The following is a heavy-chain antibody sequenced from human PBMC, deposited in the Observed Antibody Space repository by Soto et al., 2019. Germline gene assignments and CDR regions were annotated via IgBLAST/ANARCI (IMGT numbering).Heavy chain of an antibody. J-gene: IGHJ4*02. Sequence: GGSLRLSCAASGFTFSSYGMHWVRQAPGKGLEWVAVISYDGSNKYYADSVKGRFTISRDNSKNTLYLQMNSLRAEDTAVYYCAKDLGLLRYFDWLGSDYWGQGTLVTVSS. CDR1: GFTFSSYG. CDR2: ISYDGSNK. D-gene: IGHD3-9*01. V-gene: IGHV3-30*18. CDR3: AKDLGLLRYFDWLGSDY.